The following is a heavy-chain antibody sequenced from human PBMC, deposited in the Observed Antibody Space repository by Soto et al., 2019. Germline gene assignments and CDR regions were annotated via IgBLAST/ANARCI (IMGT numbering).Heavy chain of an antibody. CDR1: GSALTSPT. CDR3: ARTFHLDY. Sequence: GAPVKVPCKLFGSALTSPTIHWVRQAPGQSLEWMGWINAGSGNTRYSRNFQDRVTITRDTSASTAYMELSSLTSEDTAAYYCARTFHLDYWGQGTLVTVS. V-gene: IGHV1-3*01. CDR2: INAGSGNT. J-gene: IGHJ4*02.